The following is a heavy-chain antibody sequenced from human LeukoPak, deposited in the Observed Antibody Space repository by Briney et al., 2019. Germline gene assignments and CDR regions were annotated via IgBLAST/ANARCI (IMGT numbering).Heavy chain of an antibody. Sequence: GESLKISCKGSGYSFTNFWIGWVRQMPGKGLEWMGIIYPGDSDTRYSPSFQGQVTISADKSISTSYLQWSSLKASDTAMYYCARHEAYYDSRSVHYLGIGRIDPWGQGTLVTVSS. CDR3: ARHEAYYDSRSVHYLGIGRIDP. CDR1: GYSFTNFW. V-gene: IGHV5-51*01. J-gene: IGHJ5*02. D-gene: IGHD3-3*01. CDR2: IYPGDSDT.